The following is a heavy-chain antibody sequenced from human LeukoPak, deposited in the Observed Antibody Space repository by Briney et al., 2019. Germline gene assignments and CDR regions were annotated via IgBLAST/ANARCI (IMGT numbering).Heavy chain of an antibody. CDR2: INPNSGGT. V-gene: IGHV1-2*02. CDR3: ARQGWLQNAFDI. D-gene: IGHD5-24*01. Sequence: ASVKVSCKASGYTFTGYYMHWVRQAPGQGLEWMGWINPNSGGTNYAQKFQGRVTMTRDTSISTAYMELCRLRSDDTAVYYCARQGWLQNAFDIWGQGTMVTVSS. CDR1: GYTFTGYY. J-gene: IGHJ3*02.